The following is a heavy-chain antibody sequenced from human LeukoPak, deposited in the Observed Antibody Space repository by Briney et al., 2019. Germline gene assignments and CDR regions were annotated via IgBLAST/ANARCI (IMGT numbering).Heavy chain of an antibody. V-gene: IGHV3-7*01. CDR1: GFTFSSYW. D-gene: IGHD6-13*01. Sequence: GGSLRLSCAASGFTFSSYWMSWVRQAPGKGLEWVANIKQDGSEKYYVDSVKGRFTISRDNAKNSLYLQMNSLRAEDTAVYYCARVPSSGYSSGWYSYWGQGTLVTVSS. CDR2: IKQDGSEK. J-gene: IGHJ4*02. CDR3: ARVPSSGYSSGWYSY.